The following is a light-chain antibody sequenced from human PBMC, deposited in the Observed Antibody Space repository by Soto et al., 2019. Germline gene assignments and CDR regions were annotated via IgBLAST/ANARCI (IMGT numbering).Light chain of an antibody. J-gene: IGLJ1*01. CDR1: SSDVGGYNY. CDR2: EVS. V-gene: IGLV2-14*01. CDR3: SSYKRTNNHV. Sequence: QSALTQPASVSGSPGQSITISCTGTSSDVGGYNYVSWYQQHPGKAPKLMIYEVSNRPSGVSNRFSGSKSGNTASLTISGLQAEDAAHYYCSSYKRTNNHVFGNGTKLTV.